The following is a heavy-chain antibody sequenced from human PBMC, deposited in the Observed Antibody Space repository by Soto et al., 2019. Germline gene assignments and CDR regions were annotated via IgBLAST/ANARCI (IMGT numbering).Heavy chain of an antibody. CDR3: ARGQKKYSSGWLYGMDV. CDR2: IIPIFGTA. V-gene: IGHV1-69*12. D-gene: IGHD6-19*01. CDR1: GGTFSSYA. J-gene: IGHJ6*02. Sequence: QVQLVQSGAEVKKPGSSVKVSCKASGGTFSSYAISWVRQAPGQGLEWMGGIIPIFGTANYAQKFQGRVTITADESTSTAYMELRSLRSEDTAVYYCARGQKKYSSGWLYGMDVWGQGTTVTVSS.